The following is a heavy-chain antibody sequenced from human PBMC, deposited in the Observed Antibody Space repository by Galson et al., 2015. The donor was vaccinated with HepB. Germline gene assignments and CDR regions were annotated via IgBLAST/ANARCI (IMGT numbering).Heavy chain of an antibody. CDR3: ASDSRRYCSGGSCPPPYY. D-gene: IGHD2-15*01. J-gene: IGHJ4*02. Sequence: LRLSCAASGFTFSSYAMHWVRQAPGKGLEWVAVISYDGSNKYYADSVKGRFTISRDNSKNTLYLQMNSLRAEDTAVYYCASDSRRYCSGGSCPPPYYWGQGTLVTVSS. CDR1: GFTFSSYA. V-gene: IGHV3-30*04. CDR2: ISYDGSNK.